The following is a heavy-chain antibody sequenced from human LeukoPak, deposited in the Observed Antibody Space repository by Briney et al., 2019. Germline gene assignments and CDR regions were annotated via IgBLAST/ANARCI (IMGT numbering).Heavy chain of an antibody. CDR3: ARSPTANYYYYYMDV. CDR2: IIPIFGTA. CDR1: GGTFSSYA. Sequence: SVKVSCKASGGTFSSYAISWVRQAPGQGLEWMGGIIPIFGTAHYAQKCQGRVTITADKSTSTAYMELSSLRSEDTAVYYCARSPTANYYYYYMDVWGKGTTVTVSS. D-gene: IGHD4-11*01. V-gene: IGHV1-69*06. J-gene: IGHJ6*03.